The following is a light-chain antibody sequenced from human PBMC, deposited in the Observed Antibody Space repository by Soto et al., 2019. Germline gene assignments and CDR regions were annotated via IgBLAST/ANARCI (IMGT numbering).Light chain of an antibody. J-gene: IGKJ2*01. V-gene: IGKV4-1*01. CDR2: WAS. Sequence: DIVMTQSPDSLAVSLGERATINCKSSQSVLDSSKNKNYLAWYQQKPGQPPKLLIYWASTRESGVPDRFSGSGSGTDFTLTITSLQAEDVAVYYCQQYHSTPYTFGQGTKLEIK. CDR3: QQYHSTPYT. CDR1: QSVLDSSKNKNY.